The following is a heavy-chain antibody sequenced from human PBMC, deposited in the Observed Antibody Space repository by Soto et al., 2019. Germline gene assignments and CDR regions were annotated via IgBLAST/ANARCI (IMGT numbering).Heavy chain of an antibody. CDR1: GFTFSNHW. CDR2: LKSDGSTT. CDR3: ARGGGSGNPAFDY. V-gene: IGHV3-74*01. J-gene: IGHJ4*02. Sequence: EVHLVESGGGLVQPGGSLSLSCAASGFTFSNHWMHWVRQAPGKGLVWVSHLKSDGSTTIYADSVKGRFTISRDNAKNTLYVQMNSLRPEDTAVYYCARGGGSGNPAFDYWGQGTLVTVSS. D-gene: IGHD2-15*01.